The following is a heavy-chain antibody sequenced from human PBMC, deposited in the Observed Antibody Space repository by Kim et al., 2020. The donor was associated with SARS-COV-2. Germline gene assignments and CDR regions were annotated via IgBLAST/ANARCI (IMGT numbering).Heavy chain of an antibody. V-gene: IGHV3-15*01. D-gene: IGHD4-17*01. Sequence: GGSLRLSCAASGFTFSNAWMSWVRQAPGKGLEWVGRIKSKTDGGTTDYAAPVKGRFTISRDDSKNTLYLQMNSLKTEDTAVYYCTTGLAGDYVYYYYGMDVWGQGTTVTVSS. J-gene: IGHJ6*02. CDR1: GFTFSNAW. CDR2: IKSKTDGGTT. CDR3: TTGLAGDYVYYYYGMDV.